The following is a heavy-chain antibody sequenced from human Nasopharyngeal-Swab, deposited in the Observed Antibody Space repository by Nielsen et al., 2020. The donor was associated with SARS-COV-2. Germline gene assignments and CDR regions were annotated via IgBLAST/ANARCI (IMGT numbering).Heavy chain of an antibody. V-gene: IGHV1-8*01. J-gene: IGHJ4*02. D-gene: IGHD2-2*01. CDR2: MNPNSGNA. Sequence: ASVKVSCKASGYTFTSSDINWVRQATGQRLEWMGWMNPNSGNAGYAQKFQGRVTMTRDTSISTAYMELSSLTSGDTAVYYCARSSPAFGYWGQGTLVTVSS. CDR1: GYTFTSSD. CDR3: ARSSPAFGY.